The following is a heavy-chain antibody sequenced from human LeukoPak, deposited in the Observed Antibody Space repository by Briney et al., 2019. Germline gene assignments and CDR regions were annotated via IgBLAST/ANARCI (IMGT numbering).Heavy chain of an antibody. J-gene: IGHJ4*02. CDR1: GLTFSSFA. CDR2: VGNSGGGR. Sequence: GGSLRLSCEDSGLTFSSFAMSWVRQAPGKGLEWVSCVGNSGGGRYYADSVQGRFTISRDNSKSTLYLQMTSLRVEDTAIYYCAREGAGDSGRFHSYFDHWGQGILVTVSS. V-gene: IGHV3-23*01. CDR3: AREGAGDSGRFHSYFDH. D-gene: IGHD1-26*01.